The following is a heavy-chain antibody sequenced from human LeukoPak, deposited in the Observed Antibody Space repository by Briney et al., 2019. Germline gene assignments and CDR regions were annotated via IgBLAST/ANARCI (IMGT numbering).Heavy chain of an antibody. V-gene: IGHV3-48*03. CDR2: LSSSGSII. CDR1: GFTFRSCE. Sequence: PGGSLRLSCAASGFTFRSCELSWVRQAPAKGLEWVSYLSSSGSIIYYADSVKGRFTISRDSAKNSLYLQMNSLRAEDTAVYYCARVPNDPDTAMVTGWYFDYWGQGTLVTVSS. J-gene: IGHJ4*02. D-gene: IGHD5-18*01. CDR3: ARVPNDPDTAMVTGWYFDY.